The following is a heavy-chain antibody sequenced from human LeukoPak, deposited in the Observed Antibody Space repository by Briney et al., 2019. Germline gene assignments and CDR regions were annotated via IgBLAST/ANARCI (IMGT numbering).Heavy chain of an antibody. CDR3: ASPLSHYDSSGYDY. Sequence: ASVKVSCKASGYTFTGYYMHWVRQALGQGLEWMGWINPNSGGTNYAQKFQGRVTMARDTSISTAYMELSRLRSDDTAVYYCASPLSHYDSSGYDYWGQGTLVTVSS. CDR2: INPNSGGT. V-gene: IGHV1-2*02. CDR1: GYTFTGYY. J-gene: IGHJ4*02. D-gene: IGHD3-22*01.